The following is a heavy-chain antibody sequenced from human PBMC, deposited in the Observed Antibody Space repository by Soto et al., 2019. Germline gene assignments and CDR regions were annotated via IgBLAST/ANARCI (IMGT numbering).Heavy chain of an antibody. CDR2: IITYNGNT. Sequence: QVQLVQSGAEVKKPGASVKVSCKASGYTFSSYAISWVRQAPGQGLEWMGWIITYNGNTNYAHKLQGRVTMTTDTASTTAYMVLRSLRPDDTAVYYCARTGPPVGYWGQGTLVTVSS. J-gene: IGHJ4*02. CDR1: GYTFSSYA. V-gene: IGHV1-18*01. CDR3: ARTGPPVGY.